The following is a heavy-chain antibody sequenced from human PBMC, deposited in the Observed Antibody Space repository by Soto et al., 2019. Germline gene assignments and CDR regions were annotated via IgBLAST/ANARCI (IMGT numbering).Heavy chain of an antibody. CDR2: ILPVFNAA. V-gene: IGHV1-69*06. J-gene: IGHJ4*02. Sequence: QVQRVQSVAEVKKPGSSVRVSCNVSGGTFGSHTFTWLRQAPGQGLERMGEILPVFNAANYAQRSHDRVTFTEDRSETTVDLELSRLTSAVTATYYCWRIETLTYHNTSATDLDFWGQGALVLVAS. CDR1: GGTFGSHT. D-gene: IGHD1-26*01. CDR3: WRIETLTYHNTSATDLDF.